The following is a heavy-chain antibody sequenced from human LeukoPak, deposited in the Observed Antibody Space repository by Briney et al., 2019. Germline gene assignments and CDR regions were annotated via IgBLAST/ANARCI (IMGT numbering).Heavy chain of an antibody. D-gene: IGHD2-21*01. V-gene: IGHV4-39*01. J-gene: IGHJ4*02. CDR2: IYNSGST. Sequence: PSETLSLTCTVSGGSISSSYYYWGWIRQPPGKGLEWIGSIYNSGSTHYNPSLKSRVTISVDTSKNQFSLKLSSVTAADTAVYYCARHLQVGPRRFCGGDCYRRKSDVGVDYWGQGTLVTVSS. CDR1: GGSISSSYYY. CDR3: ARHLQVGPRRFCGGDCYRRKSDVGVDY.